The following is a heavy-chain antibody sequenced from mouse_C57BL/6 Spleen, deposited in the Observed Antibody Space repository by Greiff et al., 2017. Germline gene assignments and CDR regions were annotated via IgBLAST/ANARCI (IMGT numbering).Heavy chain of an antibody. J-gene: IGHJ4*01. V-gene: IGHV1-7*01. CDR1: GYTFTSYW. CDR3: AREGNDYGYAMDD. D-gene: IGHD2-4*01. CDR2: INPSSGYT. Sequence: QLQQSGAELAKPGASVKLSCKASGYTFTSYWMHWVKQRPGQGLEWIGYINPSSGYTKYNQKFKDKATLTADKSSSTAYMPLSSLTYEDSAVYYGAREGNDYGYAMDDWGQGTSVTVSA.